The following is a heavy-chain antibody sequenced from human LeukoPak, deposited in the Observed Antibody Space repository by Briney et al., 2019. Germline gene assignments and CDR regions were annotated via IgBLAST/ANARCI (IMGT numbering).Heavy chain of an antibody. CDR3: ARVGSVVVAATYYYGMDV. D-gene: IGHD2-15*01. CDR1: GYTFTSYG. CDR2: ISAYNGNT. V-gene: IGHV1-18*01. Sequence: ASVKVSCKASGYTFTSYGISWVRQAPGQGLEWMGWISAYNGNTNYAQKLQGRVTVTTDTSTSTAYMELRSLRSDDTAVYYCARVGSVVVAATYYYGMDVWGQGTTVTVSS. J-gene: IGHJ6*02.